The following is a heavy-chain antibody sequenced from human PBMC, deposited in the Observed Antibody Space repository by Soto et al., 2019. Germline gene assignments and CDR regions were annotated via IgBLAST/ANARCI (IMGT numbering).Heavy chain of an antibody. CDR2: IYYSGST. CDR1: GVTIIRWY. Sequence: SETLSLTCTVSGVTIIRWYWSWILQPPWKGLEWIGYIYYSGSTNCNPSLKSRVTISVDTSKNQFSLQLRSVTAADTAVYYCARGPGSGIEYSGQGTCVTVSS. J-gene: IGHJ4*02. V-gene: IGHV4-59*08. D-gene: IGHD1-26*01. CDR3: ARGPGSGIEY.